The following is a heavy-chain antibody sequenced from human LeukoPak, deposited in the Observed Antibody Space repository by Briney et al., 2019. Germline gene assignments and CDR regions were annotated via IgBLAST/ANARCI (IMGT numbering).Heavy chain of an antibody. V-gene: IGHV3-21*01. Sequence: GGSLRLSCAASGFTFSSYSMNWVRQAPGKGLEWVSSISSSSSYIYYADSVKGRFTISRDNAKNSLYLQVNSLRAEDTAVYYCATDRGSYEFDYWGQGTLVTVSS. D-gene: IGHD1-26*01. J-gene: IGHJ4*02. CDR1: GFTFSSYS. CDR2: ISSSSSYI. CDR3: ATDRGSYEFDY.